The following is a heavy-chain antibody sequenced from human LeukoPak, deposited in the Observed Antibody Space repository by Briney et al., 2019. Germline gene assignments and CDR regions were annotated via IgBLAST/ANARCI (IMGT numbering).Heavy chain of an antibody. J-gene: IGHJ4*02. CDR1: VYTFTGYY. CDR2: INPNSGGT. V-gene: IGHV1-2*02. CDR3: ARPSRGYSYGLDY. Sequence: GASVKVSCKASVYTFTGYYMHWVRQAPGQGLEWMGWINPNSGGTNYAQKFQGRVTMTRDTSISTAYMELSRLRSDDTVVYYCARPSRGYSYGLDYWGQGTLVTVSS. D-gene: IGHD5-18*01.